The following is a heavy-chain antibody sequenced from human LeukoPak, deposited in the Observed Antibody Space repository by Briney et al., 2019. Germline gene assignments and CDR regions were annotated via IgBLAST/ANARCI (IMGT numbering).Heavy chain of an antibody. D-gene: IGHD2-2*01. CDR3: ARVPGERPAGDY. V-gene: IGHV3-7*01. CDR2: INQDGSEK. Sequence: PGGPLRLSCAASGFTLSNFWMSCVRQAPGKGLEWVANINQDGSEKYYVDSMKGRFTISRDNAKNSLYVQMNSLRAEDTAVYYCARVPGERPAGDYWGQGTMVTVSS. CDR1: GFTLSNFW. J-gene: IGHJ4*02.